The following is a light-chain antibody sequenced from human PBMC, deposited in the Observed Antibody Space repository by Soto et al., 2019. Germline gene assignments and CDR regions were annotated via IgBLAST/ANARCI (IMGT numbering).Light chain of an antibody. CDR1: NIGSKS. CDR3: QVWDSSSDHVV. J-gene: IGLJ2*01. V-gene: IGLV3-21*04. Sequence: SYELTQSPSVSVAPGKTARITCGGNNIGSKSVHWYQQKPGQPPVLVIYYDSDRPSGIPERFSGSNSGNTATLTISRVEAGDEADYFCQVWDSSSDHVVFGGGTKLTVL. CDR2: YDS.